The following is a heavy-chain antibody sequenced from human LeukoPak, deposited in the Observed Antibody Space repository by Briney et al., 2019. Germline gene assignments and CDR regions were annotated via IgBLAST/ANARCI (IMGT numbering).Heavy chain of an antibody. CDR3: AKGTSIFGVVGFFGY. Sequence: GGSLRLSCAASGFTFDDYAMHWVRQDPGKGLEWVSGISWNSGSIGYADSVKGRFTISRDNAKNSLYLQMNSLRAEDTALYYCAKGTSIFGVVGFFGYWGQGTLVTASS. J-gene: IGHJ4*02. CDR1: GFTFDDYA. D-gene: IGHD3-3*01. V-gene: IGHV3-9*01. CDR2: ISWNSGSI.